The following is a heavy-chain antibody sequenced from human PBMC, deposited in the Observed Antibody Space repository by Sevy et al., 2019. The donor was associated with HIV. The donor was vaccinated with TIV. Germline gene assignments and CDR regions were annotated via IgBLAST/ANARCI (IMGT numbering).Heavy chain of an antibody. Sequence: GGSLRLSCAASGFTFSSYSMNWVRQAPGKGLEWVSSISSSSSYIYYADSVKGRSTISRDNAKNSLYLQMNSLTAEDTAVYYCARVLLGDYYYYYMDVWGKGTTVTVSS. V-gene: IGHV3-21*01. CDR3: ARVLLGDYYYYYMDV. CDR1: GFTFSSYS. J-gene: IGHJ6*03. CDR2: ISSSSSYI. D-gene: IGHD2-21*01.